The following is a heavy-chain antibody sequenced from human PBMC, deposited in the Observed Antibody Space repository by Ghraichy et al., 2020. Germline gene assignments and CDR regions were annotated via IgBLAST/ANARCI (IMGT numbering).Heavy chain of an antibody. CDR2: ISSSSSTI. D-gene: IGHD3-3*01. Sequence: GESLNISCAASGFTFSSYSMHWVRQAPGKGLEWVSYISSSSSTIYYADSVKGRFTISRDNAKNSLYLQMNSLRDEDTAVYYCARDYDFWSGYYYYYYYMDVWGKGTTVTVSS. V-gene: IGHV3-48*02. J-gene: IGHJ6*03. CDR1: GFTFSSYS. CDR3: ARDYDFWSGYYYYYYYMDV.